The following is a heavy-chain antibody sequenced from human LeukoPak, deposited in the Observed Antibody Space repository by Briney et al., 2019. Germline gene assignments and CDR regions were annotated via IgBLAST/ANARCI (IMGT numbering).Heavy chain of an antibody. V-gene: IGHV3-23*01. CDR1: GFTFSCYV. CDR2: LSGGGGVA. J-gene: IGHJ4*02. CDR3: AKDSRVVTDTPGDY. D-gene: IGHD4-23*01. Sequence: GGSLRLSCAASGFTFSCYVMTWVRQPPGKGLQWVSSLSGGGGVAYYADSVKGRFTISRDNSKNTLFLKMNSLRAEDTAVYYCAKDSRVVTDTPGDYWGQGTLVTVSS.